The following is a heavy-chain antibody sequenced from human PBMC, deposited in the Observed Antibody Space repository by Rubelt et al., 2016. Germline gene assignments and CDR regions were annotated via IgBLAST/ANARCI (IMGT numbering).Heavy chain of an antibody. CDR3: ARGHFSSGESNWLDP. D-gene: IGHD6-19*01. CDR1: GFIFSIYG. V-gene: IGHV3-23*01. Sequence: EVQLLESGGGLLQPGGSLRLSCVASGFIFSIYGMNWARQAPGQGLEWVSVISGGGGTTYYTDSVKGRFTISRDNARNFLLLQMKSLRAEDTAVYYGARGHFSSGESNWLDPWGQGTLVTVSS. J-gene: IGHJ5*02. CDR2: ISGGGGTT.